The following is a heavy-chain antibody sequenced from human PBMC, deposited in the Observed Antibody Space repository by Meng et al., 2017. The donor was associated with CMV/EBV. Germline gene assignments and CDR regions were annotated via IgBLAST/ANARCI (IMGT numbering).Heavy chain of an antibody. CDR1: GFTFSSYS. Sequence: EGRMVGSGGGLVKPGGSLRLSCAASGFTFSSYSMNWVRQAPGKGLEWVSSISSSSSYIYYADSVKGRFTISRDNAKNSLYLQMNSLRAEDTAVYYCARGEQLAEYFQHWGQGTLVTVSS. D-gene: IGHD6-13*01. J-gene: IGHJ1*01. V-gene: IGHV3-21*01. CDR3: ARGEQLAEYFQH. CDR2: ISSSSSYI.